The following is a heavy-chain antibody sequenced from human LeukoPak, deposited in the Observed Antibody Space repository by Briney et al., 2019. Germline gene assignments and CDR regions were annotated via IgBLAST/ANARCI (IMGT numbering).Heavy chain of an antibody. CDR3: VRGTSRFDS. V-gene: IGHV4-61*02. CDR2: MYNSGTT. CDR1: GGSISSSPYSGTYY. Sequence: SQTLSLTCLVSGGSISSSPYSGTYYWSWIRQTAGKGLKWIGRMYNSGTTNYNPLLKSRVAISVDTSKNQFSLNLSSVTAAGTAVYYCVRGTSRFDSWGRGTLVTVSS. J-gene: IGHJ5*01.